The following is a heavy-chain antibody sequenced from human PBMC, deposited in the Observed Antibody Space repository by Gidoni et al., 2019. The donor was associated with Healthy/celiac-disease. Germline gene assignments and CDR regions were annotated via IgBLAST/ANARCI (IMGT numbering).Heavy chain of an antibody. D-gene: IGHD5-18*01. CDR1: GFTFSRYG. V-gene: IGHV3-33*01. Sequence: QVQLVESGGGVVQPGRSLRLSCAASGFTFSRYGMHWVRQAPGTGLEWVAVIWYDGSNKYYADSVKGRFTISRDNSKNTLYLQMNSLRAEDTAVYYCARDGPGYSYGYGDDAFDIWGQGTMVTVSS. CDR2: IWYDGSNK. J-gene: IGHJ3*02. CDR3: ARDGPGYSYGYGDDAFDI.